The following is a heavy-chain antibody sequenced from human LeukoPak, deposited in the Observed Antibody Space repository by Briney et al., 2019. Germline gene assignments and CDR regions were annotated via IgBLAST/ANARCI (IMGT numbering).Heavy chain of an antibody. CDR2: IYPGDSDT. CDR3: ARRIAARPGAAGYFDY. D-gene: IGHD6-6*01. CDR1: GYSFTSYW. Sequence: AGESLKISCKGSGYSFTSYWIGWVRQMPGKGLEWMGIIYPGDSDTRYSPSFQGQVTISADKSISTAYLQWSSLKASDTAMYYCARRIAARPGAAGYFDYWGQGTLVTVSS. J-gene: IGHJ4*02. V-gene: IGHV5-51*01.